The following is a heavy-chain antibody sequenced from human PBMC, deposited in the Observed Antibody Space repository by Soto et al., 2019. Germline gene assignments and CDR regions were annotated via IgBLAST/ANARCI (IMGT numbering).Heavy chain of an antibody. CDR1: GFSISTHA. D-gene: IGHD6-19*01. CDR2: FSGRSGDT. Sequence: LRLSCVASGFSISTHALTWVRQAPGKGLEWVSSFSGRSGDTYYAASVKGRFTISGDSSKNTVILQMNSLRADDTALYYCARDSSAWPNYFDSWGQGIQVTVSS. J-gene: IGHJ4*02. CDR3: ARDSSAWPNYFDS. V-gene: IGHV3-23*01.